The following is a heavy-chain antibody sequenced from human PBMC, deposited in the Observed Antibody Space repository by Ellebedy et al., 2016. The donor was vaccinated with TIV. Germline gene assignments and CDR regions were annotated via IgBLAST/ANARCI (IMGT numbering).Heavy chain of an antibody. CDR3: ASIVGAIDY. J-gene: IGHJ4*02. CDR1: GGSISSSSYY. V-gene: IGHV4-39*01. CDR2: IYYSGST. Sequence: SETLSLTXTVSGGSISSSSYYWGWIRQPPGKGLEWIGSIYYSGSTYYNPSLKSRVTISVDTSKNQFSLKLSSVTAADTAVYYWASIVGAIDYWGQGTLVTVSS. D-gene: IGHD1-26*01.